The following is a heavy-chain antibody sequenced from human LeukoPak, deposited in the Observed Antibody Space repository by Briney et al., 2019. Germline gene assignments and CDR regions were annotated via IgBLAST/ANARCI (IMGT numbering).Heavy chain of an antibody. Sequence: GGSLRLSCAASGFTFSSYAMHWVRQAPGKGLEWVAVISYDGSNKYYADSVKGRFTISRDNSKNTLYLQMNSLRAEDTAVYYCAREGLSGWWAAYFDYWGQGTLVTVSS. V-gene: IGHV3-30*04. J-gene: IGHJ4*02. CDR2: ISYDGSNK. CDR1: GFTFSSYA. CDR3: AREGLSGWWAAYFDY. D-gene: IGHD6-13*01.